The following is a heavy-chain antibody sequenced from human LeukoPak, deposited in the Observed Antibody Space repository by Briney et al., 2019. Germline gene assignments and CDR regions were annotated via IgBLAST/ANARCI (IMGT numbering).Heavy chain of an antibody. CDR2: INHSGST. D-gene: IGHD3-22*01. J-gene: IGHJ5*02. Sequence: PSETLSLTCAVYGGSFSGYYWSWIRQPPGKGLEWIGEINHSGSTNYNPSLKSRVTISVDTSKNQFSLKLSSVTAADTAVYYCARRPFIITMIAFDPWGQGTLVTVSS. CDR3: ARRPFIITMIAFDP. CDR1: GGSFSGYY. V-gene: IGHV4-34*01.